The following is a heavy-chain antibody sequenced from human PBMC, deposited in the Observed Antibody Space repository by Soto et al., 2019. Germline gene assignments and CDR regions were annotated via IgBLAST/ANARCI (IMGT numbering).Heavy chain of an antibody. CDR2: ISYDGSNK. J-gene: IGHJ4*02. V-gene: IGHV3-30*18. Sequence: QVRLVESGGGVVQPGRSLRLSCAASGFTFSSYGMHWVRQAPGKGLEWVAVISYDGSNKYYADSVKGRFTISRDNSKNTLYLQMNSLRAEDTAVYYCAKSRAAGKIYYFDYWGQGTLVTVSS. D-gene: IGHD6-13*01. CDR3: AKSRAAGKIYYFDY. CDR1: GFTFSSYG.